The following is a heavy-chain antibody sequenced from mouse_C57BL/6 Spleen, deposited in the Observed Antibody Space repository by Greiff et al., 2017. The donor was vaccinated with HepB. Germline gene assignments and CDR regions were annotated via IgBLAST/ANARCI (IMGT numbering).Heavy chain of an antibody. Sequence: QVQLQQPGAELVKPGASVKMSCKASGYTFTSYWITWVKQRPGQGLEWIGDIYPGSGSTNYNEKFKSKATLTVDTSSSTAYMQLSSLTSEDSAVYYCARWGSYYGNAPAWFAYWGQGTLVTVSA. D-gene: IGHD2-1*01. CDR2: IYPGSGST. CDR1: GYTFTSYW. J-gene: IGHJ3*01. CDR3: ARWGSYYGNAPAWFAY. V-gene: IGHV1-55*01.